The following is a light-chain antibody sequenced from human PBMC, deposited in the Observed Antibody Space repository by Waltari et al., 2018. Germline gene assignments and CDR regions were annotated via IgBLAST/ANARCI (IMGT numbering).Light chain of an antibody. CDR2: DAS. Sequence: EIVLTQSPGTMSLSPGERAILSCSASQSVGRSLCWYQQKNGQAPRLLIYDASTRATGIPDRFSGGGSGTDFSLTISRLEPEDFAVYYCQMYVRLPATFGQGTKVEI. CDR3: QMYVRLPAT. J-gene: IGKJ1*01. CDR1: QSVGRS. V-gene: IGKV3-20*01.